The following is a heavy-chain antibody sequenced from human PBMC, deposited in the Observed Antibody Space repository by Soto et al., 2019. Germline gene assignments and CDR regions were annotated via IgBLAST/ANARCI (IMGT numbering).Heavy chain of an antibody. V-gene: IGHV3-23*01. CDR1: GLTFSSYA. CDR3: AKDRSGYTGGRVRFDP. Sequence: GGSLSLSCAASGLTFSSYAMSWVRQAPGKGLEWVSAISGSGSSTYYADSVKGRFTISRDNSKNTLYLQMNSLRAEDTAVYFCAKDRSGYTGGRVRFDPWGQGTLVTVSS. D-gene: IGHD5-18*01. J-gene: IGHJ5*02. CDR2: ISGSGSST.